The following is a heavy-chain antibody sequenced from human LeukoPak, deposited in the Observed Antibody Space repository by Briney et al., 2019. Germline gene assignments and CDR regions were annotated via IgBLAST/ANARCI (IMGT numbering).Heavy chain of an antibody. CDR1: GGSISSYY. D-gene: IGHD3-9*01. J-gene: IGHJ4*02. CDR3: ARVDILTGYTFDY. V-gene: IGHV4-59*01. CDR2: TYYSGST. Sequence: PSETLSLTCTVSGGSISSYYWSWIRQPPGKGLEWIGYTYYSGSTNYNPSLKSRVTISVDTSKNQFSLKLSSVTAADTAVYYCARVDILTGYTFDYWGQGTLVTVSS.